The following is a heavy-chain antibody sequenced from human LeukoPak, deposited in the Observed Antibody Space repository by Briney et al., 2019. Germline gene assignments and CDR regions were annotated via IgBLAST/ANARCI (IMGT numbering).Heavy chain of an antibody. CDR3: ARAGSTDSSGYYHQVDY. J-gene: IGHJ4*02. V-gene: IGHV4-59*08. CDR2: TYYSGST. Sequence: SETLSLTCTVSGGSISSYYWSWIRQPPGKGLEWIGYTYYSGSTNYNPSLKSRVTISVDTSKNQFSLKLSSVTAADTAVYYCARAGSTDSSGYYHQVDYWGQGTLVTVSS. CDR1: GGSISSYY. D-gene: IGHD3-22*01.